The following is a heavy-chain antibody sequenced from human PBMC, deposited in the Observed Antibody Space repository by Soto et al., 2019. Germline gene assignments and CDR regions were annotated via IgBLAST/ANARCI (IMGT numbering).Heavy chain of an antibody. D-gene: IGHD1-26*01. CDR2: INPNSGGT. V-gene: IGHV1-2*04. Sequence: ASVKVSCKASGYTFTGYYMHWVRQAPGQGLEWMGWINPNSGGTNYAQKFQGWVTMTRDTSISTAYMELSRLRSDDTAVYYCARFRRRWELSEDYYYYYGMDVWGQGTTVTVSS. CDR3: ARFRRRWELSEDYYYYYGMDV. CDR1: GYTFTGYY. J-gene: IGHJ6*02.